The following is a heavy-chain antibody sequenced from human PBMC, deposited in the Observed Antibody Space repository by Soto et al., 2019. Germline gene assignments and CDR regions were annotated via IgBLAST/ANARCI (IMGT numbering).Heavy chain of an antibody. CDR1: GFTFRSYA. V-gene: IGHV3-30-3*01. CDR3: ARGRPEATVLDY. CDR2: ISYDGSNK. J-gene: IGHJ4*02. D-gene: IGHD1-26*01. Sequence: PGGSLRLSCAASGFTFRSYAMHWVRQAPGKGLEWVAIISYDGSNKYYADSVKGRFTISRDNSKNTLYLQMNSLRAEDTAVYYCARGRPEATVLDYWGQGTLVTVSS.